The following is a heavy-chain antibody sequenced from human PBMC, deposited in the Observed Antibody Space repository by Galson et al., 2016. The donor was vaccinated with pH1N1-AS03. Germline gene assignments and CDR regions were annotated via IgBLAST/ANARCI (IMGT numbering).Heavy chain of an antibody. D-gene: IGHD2-2*01. Sequence: ETLSLPCTVSGYSISSGYYWGWVRQSPGKGLEWIASVYHSGITYYKPSLQSRVTISIDTSKTEFPLKLSSVTAADTAVYYCARPGLGSCTGTTCAFRPFDYWCQGALVTVSS. J-gene: IGHJ4*02. CDR3: ARPGLGSCTGTTCAFRPFDY. V-gene: IGHV4-38-2*02. CDR1: GYSISSGYY. CDR2: VYHSGIT.